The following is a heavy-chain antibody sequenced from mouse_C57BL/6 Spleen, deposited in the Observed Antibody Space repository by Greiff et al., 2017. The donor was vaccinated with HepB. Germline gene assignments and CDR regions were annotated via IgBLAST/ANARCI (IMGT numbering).Heavy chain of an antibody. J-gene: IGHJ1*03. CDR3: ARRGSSGYFDV. CDR2: ISNLAYSI. D-gene: IGHD1-3*01. Sequence: EVKLMESGGGLVQPGGSLKLSCAASGFTFSDYGMAWVRQAPRKGPEWVAFISNLAYSIYYADTVTGRFTISRENAKNTLYLEMSSLRSEDTAMYYCARRGSSGYFDVWGTGTTVTVSS. V-gene: IGHV5-15*01. CDR1: GFTFSDYG.